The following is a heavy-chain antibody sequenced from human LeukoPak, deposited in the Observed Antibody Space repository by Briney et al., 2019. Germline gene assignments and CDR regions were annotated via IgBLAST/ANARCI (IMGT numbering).Heavy chain of an antibody. Sequence: PSETLSLTCAVYGGSFSGYYWSWLRQPPGKGLEWIGEINHSGSTNYNPSLKSRVTISVDTSKNQFSLKLSSVTAADTAVYYCARNLQLWLPRWFDPWGQGTLVTVSS. CDR3: ARNLQLWLPRWFDP. CDR2: INHSGST. V-gene: IGHV4-34*01. J-gene: IGHJ5*02. CDR1: GGSFSGYY. D-gene: IGHD5-18*01.